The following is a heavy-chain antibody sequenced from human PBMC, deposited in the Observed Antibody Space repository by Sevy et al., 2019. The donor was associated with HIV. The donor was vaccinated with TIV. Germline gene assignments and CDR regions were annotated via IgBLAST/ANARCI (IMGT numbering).Heavy chain of an antibody. CDR1: AFSFDDYG. J-gene: IGHJ4*02. CDR3: ARDGGYSINWYPLY. CDR2: ISYEGSET. V-gene: IGHV3-30*03. Sequence: GGSLRLSCAVSAFSFDDYGMHWVRQAPGKGLEWVAVISYEGSETYYADSVKGRFTISRDNSKNTLYLQMNGLRVEDTAVYYCARDGGYSINWYPLYWGQGTLVTVSS. D-gene: IGHD6-13*01.